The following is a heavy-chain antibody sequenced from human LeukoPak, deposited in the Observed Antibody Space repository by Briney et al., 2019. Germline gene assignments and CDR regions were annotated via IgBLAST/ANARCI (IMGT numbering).Heavy chain of an antibody. V-gene: IGHV1-8*01. Sequence: ASVKVSCKASGYTFTSYDINWVRQATGQGLEWMGWMNPNSGNTGYAQKFQGRVTMTRNTSISTAYMELSSLRSEDTAVYYCASQRFGEYYYYYYMDVWGKGTTVTVSS. J-gene: IGHJ6*03. CDR1: GYTFTSYD. CDR3: ASQRFGEYYYYYYMDV. CDR2: MNPNSGNT. D-gene: IGHD3-10*01.